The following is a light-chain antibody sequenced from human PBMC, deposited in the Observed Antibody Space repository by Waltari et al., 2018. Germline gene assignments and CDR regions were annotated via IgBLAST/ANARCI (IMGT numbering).Light chain of an antibody. Sequence: DIVMTQSPDSLAVSLGEGATLHCKSTQSVLNRPNNKHYLAWYQQKPGQPPKLLIYWASIRESGVPDRFVGSGSGTDFSLTINSLQAEDVAVYYCQQYFQTPLSFGGGTKVEIK. J-gene: IGKJ4*01. CDR2: WAS. CDR1: QSVLNRPNNKHY. CDR3: QQYFQTPLS. V-gene: IGKV4-1*01.